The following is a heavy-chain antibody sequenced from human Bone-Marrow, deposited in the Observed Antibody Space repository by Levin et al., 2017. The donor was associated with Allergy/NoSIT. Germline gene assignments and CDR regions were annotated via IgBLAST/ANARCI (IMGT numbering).Heavy chain of an antibody. V-gene: IGHV3-30*03. D-gene: IGHD2-15*01. CDR1: GFTFSYYG. CDR2: ISYDGSGK. Sequence: GESLKISCAASGFTFSYYGMHWVRQAPGKGLEWVAVISYDGSGKYYVDSVKGRFTISRDNSKNALYLDMNSLRAEDTAVYFCARLFGGYCGGANCYSKSLPATRFYAIDIWGQGTMVSVSS. CDR3: ARLFGGYCGGANCYSKSLPATRFYAIDI. J-gene: IGHJ3*02.